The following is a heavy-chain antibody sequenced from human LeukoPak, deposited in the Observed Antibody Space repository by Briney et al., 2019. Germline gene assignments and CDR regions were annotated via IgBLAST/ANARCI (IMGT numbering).Heavy chain of an antibody. V-gene: IGHV1-18*04. D-gene: IGHD4-17*01. CDR1: GYTFTNYA. CDR3: AATDYALDY. CDR2: ISTYNGNT. J-gene: IGHJ4*02. Sequence: ASGKVSCKASGYTFTNYAISWVRQAPGQGLEGMGWISTYNGNTNYAQKLQGRVTMTTDTSTSTAYMELRSLRSDDTAVYYCAATDYALDYWGQGTLVTVSS.